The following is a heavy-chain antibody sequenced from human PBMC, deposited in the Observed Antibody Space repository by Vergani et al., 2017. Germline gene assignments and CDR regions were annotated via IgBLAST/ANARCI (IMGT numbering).Heavy chain of an antibody. D-gene: IGHD3-3*01. J-gene: IGHJ4*02. CDR1: GFTFDDYG. V-gene: IGHV3-20*04. CDR3: ARDEKRGYYASDLPY. Sequence: EVQLVESGGGVVRPGGSLRLSCAASGFTFDDYGMSWVRQAPGKGLEWVSGINWHGGSTGYADSVKGRFTISRDNAKNSLYLQMNSLRAEDTALYYCARDEKRGYYASDLPYWGQGTLVTVSS. CDR2: INWHGGST.